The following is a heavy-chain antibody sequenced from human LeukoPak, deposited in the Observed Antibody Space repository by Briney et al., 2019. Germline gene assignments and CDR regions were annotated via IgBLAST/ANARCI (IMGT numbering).Heavy chain of an antibody. CDR1: GFTFDDYA. V-gene: IGHV3-43D*03. Sequence: GGSLRLSCAASGFTFDDYAMHWVRQAPGKGLEWVSLISWDGGSTYYADSVKGRFTISRDNSKNSLYLQMNSLRAEDTALYYCAKEGMTTVTQTSHSSYYYGMDVWGQGTTVTVSS. CDR2: ISWDGGST. CDR3: AKEGMTTVTQTSHSSYYYGMDV. J-gene: IGHJ6*02. D-gene: IGHD4-17*01.